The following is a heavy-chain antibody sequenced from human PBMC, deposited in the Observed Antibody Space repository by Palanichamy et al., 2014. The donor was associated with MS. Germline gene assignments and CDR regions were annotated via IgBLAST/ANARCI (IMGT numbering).Heavy chain of an antibody. D-gene: IGHD5-24*01. CDR1: GFILNRYN. CDR2: ISSGATNI. J-gene: IGHJ4*02. CDR3: ARDDGDGYNYLYYFEK. Sequence: EVQLVESGGGLVKPGGSLTLSCATSGFILNRYNMNWVRQAPGKGLEWVSSISSGATNIYYADSVKGRFTISRDNAKNLLYLQMNSLRADDTAVYYCARDDGDGYNYLYYFEKWGQGTLVTVSS. V-gene: IGHV3-21*01.